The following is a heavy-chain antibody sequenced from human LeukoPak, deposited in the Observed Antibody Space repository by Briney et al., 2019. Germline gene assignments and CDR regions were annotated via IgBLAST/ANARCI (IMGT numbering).Heavy chain of an antibody. Sequence: GGSLRLSCAASGFTFSSYAMSWVRQAPEKGLEWVSAISGSGGSTYYADSVKGRFTISRDNSKNTPYLQMNSLRAEDTAVYYCARAVQGSPRDMVTYFDYWGQGTLVTASS. CDR2: ISGSGGST. D-gene: IGHD2-15*01. CDR3: ARAVQGSPRDMVTYFDY. J-gene: IGHJ4*02. CDR1: GFTFSSYA. V-gene: IGHV3-23*01.